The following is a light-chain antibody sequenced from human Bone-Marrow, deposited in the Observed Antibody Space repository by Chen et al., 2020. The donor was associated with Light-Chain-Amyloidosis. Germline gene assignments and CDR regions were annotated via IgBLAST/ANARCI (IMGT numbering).Light chain of an antibody. CDR3: MQALQSPPT. J-gene: IGKJ1*01. Sequence: VLTESPLSLPVTPGEPASISCRSSQSLSPGTGYNYLDWYLQKPGQSPQLLIYLGSTRASGVPDRFSGSGSGTDFTLKIRRVETEDVGVSYCMQALQSPPTFGQGTKVEIK. CDR2: LGS. V-gene: IGKV2-28*01. CDR1: QSLSPGTGYNY.